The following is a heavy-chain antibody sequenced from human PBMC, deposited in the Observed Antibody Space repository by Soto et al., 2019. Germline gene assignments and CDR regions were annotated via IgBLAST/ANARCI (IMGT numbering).Heavy chain of an antibody. Sequence: QVQLQESGPGLVKPSQTLSLTCTVSGGSISSGDYYWSWIRQPPGKGLEWIGYIYYSGSTYYNPSLKRRVTISVDTSKNQFSLKLSSVTAADTAVYYCARVPVREMATTTFDYWGQGTLVTVSS. CDR2: IYYSGST. CDR1: GGSISSGDYY. CDR3: ARVPVREMATTTFDY. D-gene: IGHD1-1*01. V-gene: IGHV4-30-4*01. J-gene: IGHJ4*02.